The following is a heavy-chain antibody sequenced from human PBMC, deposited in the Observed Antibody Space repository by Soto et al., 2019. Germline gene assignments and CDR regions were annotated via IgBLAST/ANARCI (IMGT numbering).Heavy chain of an antibody. J-gene: IGHJ1*01. Sequence: SETLSLTCAVYGGSFSGYYWSWIRQPPGKGLEWIGEINHSGSTNHNPSLKSRVTISVDTSKNQFSLKLSSVTAADTAVYYCASDRRDGYKHWGQGTLVTVSS. D-gene: IGHD5-12*01. CDR1: GGSFSGYY. CDR2: INHSGST. V-gene: IGHV4-34*01. CDR3: ASDRRDGYKH.